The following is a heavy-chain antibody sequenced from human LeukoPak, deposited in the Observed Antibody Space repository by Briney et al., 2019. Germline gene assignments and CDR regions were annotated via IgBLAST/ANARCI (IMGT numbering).Heavy chain of an antibody. V-gene: IGHV4-30-4*01. CDR3: ARGPYGDPFDY. CDR2: IYYSGST. Sequence: SETLSLTCTVSGGSISSGDYYWSWIRQPPGKGLEWIGYIYYSGSTYYNPSLKSRVTISVDTSKNQFSLKLSSVTATDTAVYYCARGPYGDPFDYWGQGTLVTVSS. J-gene: IGHJ4*02. D-gene: IGHD4-17*01. CDR1: GGSISSGDYY.